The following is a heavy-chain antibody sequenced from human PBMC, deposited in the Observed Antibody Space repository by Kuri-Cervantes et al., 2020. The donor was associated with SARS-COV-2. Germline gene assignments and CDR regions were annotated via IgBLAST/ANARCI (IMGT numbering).Heavy chain of an antibody. CDR3: ARGRLRNNWFDP. Sequence: GESLKISCAVSGFTFTSHAMHWVRQAPGKGLEWVALISYDGSNKFYADSVKGRFTISRDNSKNTLYLQMSSLRAADTAVYYCARGRLRNNWFDPWGQGTLVTVSS. D-gene: IGHD4/OR15-4a*01. V-gene: IGHV3-30*03. CDR2: ISYDGSNK. CDR1: GFTFTSHA. J-gene: IGHJ5*02.